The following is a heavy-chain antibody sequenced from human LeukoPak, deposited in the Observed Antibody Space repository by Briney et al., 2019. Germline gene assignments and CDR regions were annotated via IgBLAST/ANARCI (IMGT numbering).Heavy chain of an antibody. V-gene: IGHV3-21*04. Sequence: GGSLRLSCAASGFTFSSYSMNWVRQAPGKGLEWVSSISSSSSYIYYADSVKGRFTISRDNAKNSLYLQMNSLRVEDTALYYCTKRVKYGGTWDHFADWGQGTLLTVSS. CDR3: TKRVKYGGTWDHFAD. CDR2: ISSSSSYI. CDR1: GFTFSSYS. D-gene: IGHD1-26*01. J-gene: IGHJ4*02.